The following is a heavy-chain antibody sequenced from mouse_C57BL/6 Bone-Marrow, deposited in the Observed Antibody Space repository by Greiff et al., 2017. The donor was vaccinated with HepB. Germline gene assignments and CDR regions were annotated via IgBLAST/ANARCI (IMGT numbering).Heavy chain of an antibody. D-gene: IGHD1-1*01. V-gene: IGHV5-2*01. J-gene: IGHJ1*03. CDR3: ARHYYGSSLYWYFDV. CDR2: INSDGGST. CDR1: EYEFPSHD. Sequence: EVKLMESGGGLVQPGESLKLSCESNEYEFPSHDMSWVRKTPEKRLELVAAINSDGGSTYYPDTMERRFIISRDNTKKTLYLQMSSLRSEDTALYYCARHYYGSSLYWYFDVWGTGTTVTVSS.